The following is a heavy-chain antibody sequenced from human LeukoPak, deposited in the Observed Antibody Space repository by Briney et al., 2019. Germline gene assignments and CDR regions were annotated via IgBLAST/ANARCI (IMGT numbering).Heavy chain of an antibody. D-gene: IGHD1-1*01. V-gene: IGHV1-69*13. J-gene: IGHJ6*02. CDR1: GGTFSSYA. CDR3: ARGKPVAGTPDYYSYGMDV. Sequence: ASVKVSCKASGGTFSSYAISWVRQAPGQGLEWMGGIIPIFGTANYAQKFQGRVTITADESTSTAYMELSSLRSEDTAVYYCARGKPVAGTPDYYSYGMDVWGQGTMVTVSS. CDR2: IIPIFGTA.